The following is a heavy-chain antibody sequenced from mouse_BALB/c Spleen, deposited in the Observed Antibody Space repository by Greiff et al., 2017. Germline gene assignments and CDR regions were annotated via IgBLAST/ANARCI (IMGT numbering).Heavy chain of an antibody. CDR1: GYTFTSYW. CDR2: IYPGNSDT. J-gene: IGHJ2*01. CDR3: TSHDYDGGFGD. D-gene: IGHD2-4*01. Sequence: EVQLQQSGTVLARPGASVKMSCKASGYTFTSYWMHWVKQRPGQGLEWIGAIYPGNSDTSYNQKFKGKAKLTAVTSTSTAYMELSSLTNEDSAVYYCTSHDYDGGFGDWGQGTTRTVSS. V-gene: IGHV1-5*01.